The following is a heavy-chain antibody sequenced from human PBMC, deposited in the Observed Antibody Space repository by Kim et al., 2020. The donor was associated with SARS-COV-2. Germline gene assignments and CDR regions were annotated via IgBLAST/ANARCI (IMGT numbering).Heavy chain of an antibody. CDR2: ISSSSSTI. V-gene: IGHV3-48*01. D-gene: IGHD6-13*01. CDR3: ATLYSSSWESWFDP. Sequence: GGSLRLSCAASGFTFSSYSMNWVRQAPGKGLEWVSYISSSSSTIYYADSVKGRFTISRDNAKNSLYLQMNSLRGEDTAVYYCATLYSSSWESWFDPWGQGTLVTVSS. J-gene: IGHJ5*02. CDR1: GFTFSSYS.